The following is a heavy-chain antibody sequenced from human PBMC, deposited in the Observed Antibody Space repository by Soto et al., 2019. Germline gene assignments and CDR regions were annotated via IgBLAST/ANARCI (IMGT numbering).Heavy chain of an antibody. CDR2: IIPIFGTA. J-gene: IGHJ5*02. Sequence: QVQLVQSGAEVKKPGSSVKVSCKASGGTFSSYAISWVRQAPGQGLECMGGIIPIFGTANYAQKFQGRVTITADESTSTASMELSSLRSEDTAVYYCARAGRYCSSTSCSYNWFDPWGQGTLVTVSS. CDR1: GGTFSSYA. D-gene: IGHD2-2*01. CDR3: ARAGRYCSSTSCSYNWFDP. V-gene: IGHV1-69*01.